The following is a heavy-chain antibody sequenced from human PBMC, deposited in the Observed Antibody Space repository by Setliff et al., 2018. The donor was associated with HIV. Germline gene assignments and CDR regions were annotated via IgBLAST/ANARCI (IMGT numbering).Heavy chain of an antibody. Sequence: SETLSLTCTVSGGSIKSSSYYWGWIRQPPGKGLEWIGSIYYSGNTYYNPSLKSRVTISVDTSRNQFSLRLSSVTAADTAIYYCARVPTSSWYVTTQRTKEYFHHWGQGTLVTVPS. V-gene: IGHV4-39*07. CDR3: ARVPTSSWYVTTQRTKEYFHH. D-gene: IGHD6-13*01. CDR2: IYYSGNT. CDR1: GGSIKSSSYY. J-gene: IGHJ1*01.